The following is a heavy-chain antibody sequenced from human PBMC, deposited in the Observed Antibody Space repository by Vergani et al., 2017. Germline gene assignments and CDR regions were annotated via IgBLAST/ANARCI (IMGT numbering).Heavy chain of an antibody. J-gene: IGHJ6*02. D-gene: IGHD3-3*01. CDR1: GYTFSNYY. V-gene: IGHV1-46*01. CDR2: INPSGGHT. CDR3: ARGGFYDTIRGNYRPPSYYGMGV. Sequence: QVQVVQSGAEVKKSGASVKASCKTSGYTFSNYYMHWVRQAPGQGLEWRGIINPSGGHTHYALKFQGRFTMTRDTSTSTVYMEMSSLRSEDTAIYYCARGGFYDTIRGNYRPPSYYGMGVWGQGTKVTVAS.